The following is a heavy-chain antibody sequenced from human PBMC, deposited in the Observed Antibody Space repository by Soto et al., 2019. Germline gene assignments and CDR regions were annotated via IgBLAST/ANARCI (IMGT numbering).Heavy chain of an antibody. J-gene: IGHJ5*02. CDR3: AIDRMHFDRTGYSGSRLFDP. V-gene: IGHV1-69*13. CDR2: LIPIFGTP. Sequence: SLKVSCKASGGTFNNNGVTWVRQAPGQGLEWMGGLIPIFGTPSYAQRFQGRVTIIADESTSTAYMELSSLTSEDTAVYYCAIDRMHFDRTGYSGSRLFDPWGQGTLVTVSS. D-gene: IGHD3-22*01. CDR1: GGTFNNNG.